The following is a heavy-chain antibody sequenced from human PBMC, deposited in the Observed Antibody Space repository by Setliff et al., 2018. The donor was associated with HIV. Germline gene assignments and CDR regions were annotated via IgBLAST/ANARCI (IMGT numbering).Heavy chain of an antibody. V-gene: IGHV4-59*12. CDR3: ARGGALSGFFFPNWLDP. D-gene: IGHD6-19*01. J-gene: IGHJ5*02. CDR1: GGPISSYY. Sequence: SETLSLTCTVSGGPISSYYWSRIRQPPGKGLEWIGEINHSGNTNYNPSVKSRVTISVDTSKNQFSLQLSSVTAADTAVYYCARGGALSGFFFPNWLDPWGQGTLVTVSS. CDR2: INHSGNT.